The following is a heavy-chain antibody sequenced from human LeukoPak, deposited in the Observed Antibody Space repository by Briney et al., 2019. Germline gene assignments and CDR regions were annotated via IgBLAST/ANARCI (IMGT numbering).Heavy chain of an antibody. D-gene: IGHD4-11*01. CDR1: GGSLSSYY. V-gene: IGHV4-59*01. J-gene: IGHJ4*02. CDR3: ARDKRVEDDHSRNLDY. CDR2: IYYSGYT. Sequence: PSETLPLTCTVSGGSLSSYYWSWIRQPPGKGLEWIGYIYYSGYTKYNPSLRSRVTISVDTSKNQFSLKVSSVTAADTAVYYCARDKRVEDDHSRNLDYWGQGTLVTVSS.